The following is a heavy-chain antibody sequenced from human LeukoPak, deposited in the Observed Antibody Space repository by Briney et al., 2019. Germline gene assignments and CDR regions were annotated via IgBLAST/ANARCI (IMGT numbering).Heavy chain of an antibody. V-gene: IGHV4-34*01. Sequence: PSETLSLTCAVYGGSFSGYYWSWIRQPPGKGLEWIGEINHSGSTNYNPSLKSRVTISVDTSKNQFSLKPTSVTAADTAVYYCARAKDYYDSSDVDYWGQGTLVTVSS. CDR1: GGSFSGYY. CDR2: INHSGST. J-gene: IGHJ4*02. CDR3: ARAKDYYDSSDVDY. D-gene: IGHD3-22*01.